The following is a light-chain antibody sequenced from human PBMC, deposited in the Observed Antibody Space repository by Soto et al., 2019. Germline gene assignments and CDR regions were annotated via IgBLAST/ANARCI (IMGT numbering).Light chain of an antibody. Sequence: EIVLTQSPDTLSLSPGDRATLSCRASQGVSNLLAWYQQRPGQAPRLLIYDASKRATGVTARFSGSGSGTNFTLTISSLEPEDFAVYYCQQRADWPPALTFGGGTKVDI. J-gene: IGKJ4*01. CDR1: QGVSNL. CDR3: QQRADWPPALT. CDR2: DAS. V-gene: IGKV3-11*01.